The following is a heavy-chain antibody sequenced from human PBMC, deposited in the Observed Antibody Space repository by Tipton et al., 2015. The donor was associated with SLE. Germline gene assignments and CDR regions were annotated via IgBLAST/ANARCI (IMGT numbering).Heavy chain of an antibody. J-gene: IGHJ2*01. Sequence: LRLSCTVSGVSISYDYWSWIRQSAGKGLEWIARIYSSGSSDYNPSLKSRLTMSIDMSKNQVSLRLHSVTAADTAVYYCARGSDGDYVRYFDVWGRGTLVTVSS. D-gene: IGHD4-17*01. CDR2: IYSSGSS. CDR1: GVSISYDY. CDR3: ARGSDGDYVRYFDV. V-gene: IGHV4-4*07.